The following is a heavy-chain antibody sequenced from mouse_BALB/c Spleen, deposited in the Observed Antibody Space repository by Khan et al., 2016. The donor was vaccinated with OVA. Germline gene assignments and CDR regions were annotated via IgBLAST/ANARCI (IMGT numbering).Heavy chain of an antibody. CDR1: GFTFSTFA. CDR3: ARHNYGPFAY. V-gene: IGHV5-9-3*01. Sequence: EVELVESGGDLVKPGGSLKLSCSASGFTFSTFAMSWVRQTPEKSLEWVATISSGGDYIYYPDSVKGRFTISRDNARNTLYLQMSSLRSEETAMYYCARHNYGPFAYWGQGTLVTVSA. J-gene: IGHJ3*01. CDR2: ISSGGDYI. D-gene: IGHD1-1*01.